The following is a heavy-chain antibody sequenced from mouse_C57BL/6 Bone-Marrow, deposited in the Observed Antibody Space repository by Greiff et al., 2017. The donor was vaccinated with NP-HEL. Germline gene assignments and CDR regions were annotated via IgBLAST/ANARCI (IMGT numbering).Heavy chain of an antibody. J-gene: IGHJ3*01. CDR1: GYAFTNYL. CDR3: ARPIYYGSSDAY. D-gene: IGHD1-1*01. CDR2: INPGSGGT. V-gene: IGHV1-54*01. Sequence: QVQLQQSGAELVRPGTSVKVSCKASGYAFTNYLIEWVKQRPGQGLEWIGVINPGSGGTNYNEKFKGKATLTADKSSSTAYMQLSSLTSEDSAVYFCARPIYYGSSDAYWGQGTLVTVSA.